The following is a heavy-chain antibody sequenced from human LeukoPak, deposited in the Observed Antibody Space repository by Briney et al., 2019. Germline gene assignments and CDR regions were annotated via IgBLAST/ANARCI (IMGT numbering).Heavy chain of an antibody. V-gene: IGHV4-59*01. D-gene: IGHD3-3*01. CDR2: IYYSGST. J-gene: IGHJ3*02. CDR1: GGSISSYY. CDR3: ARVYYDFWSGYEANAFDI. Sequence: SETLSLTCTVSGGSISSYYWSWIRQPPGKGLEWIGYIYYSGSTNYNPSLKSRVTISVDTSQNQFSLKLSSVTAADTAVYYCARVYYDFWSGYEANAFDIWGQGTMVTVSS.